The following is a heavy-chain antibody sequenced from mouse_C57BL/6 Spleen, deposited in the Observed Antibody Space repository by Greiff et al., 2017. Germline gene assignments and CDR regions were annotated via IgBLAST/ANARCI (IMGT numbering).Heavy chain of an antibody. V-gene: IGHV1-59*01. CDR3: ARGYYGSSPPYYAMDY. CDR2: IDPSDSYT. D-gene: IGHD1-1*01. J-gene: IGHJ4*01. CDR1: GYTFTSYW. Sequence: QVQLKQPGAELVRPGTSVKLSCKASGYTFTSYWLHWVKQRPGQGLEWIGVIDPSDSYTNYNQKFKGKATLTVDTSSSTAYMQLSSLTSEDSAVYYCARGYYGSSPPYYAMDYWGQGTSVTVSS.